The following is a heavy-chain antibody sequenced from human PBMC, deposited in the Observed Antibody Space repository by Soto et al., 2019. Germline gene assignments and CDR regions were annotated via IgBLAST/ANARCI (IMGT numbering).Heavy chain of an antibody. CDR3: ARDQDYSIDY. Sequence: PSETLSLTCTVSGGSISSGGYYWSWIRQHPGKGLEWIGYIYYSGTTYYNPSLKSRVFISVDTSKNQFSLKLSSVTAADTAVYYCARDQDYSIDYWGQGTLVTVSS. V-gene: IGHV4-31*03. J-gene: IGHJ4*02. CDR2: IYYSGTT. D-gene: IGHD2-15*01. CDR1: GGSISSGGYY.